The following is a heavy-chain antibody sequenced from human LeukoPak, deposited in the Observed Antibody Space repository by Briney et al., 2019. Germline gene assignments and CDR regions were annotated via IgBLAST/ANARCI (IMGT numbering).Heavy chain of an antibody. D-gene: IGHD6-19*01. CDR3: AKHQYSTGWYLNY. J-gene: IGHJ4*02. CDR2: ISGSDGST. V-gene: IGHV3-23*01. Sequence: PGGSLRLSCAASGFIFSSYAMSWVAQAPGKGLEGVSAISGSDGSTYYADSVKGRFTISRDNSKNTLFLQMNSLRAEDTAVYYCAKHQYSTGWYLNYWGQGTLVTVSS. CDR1: GFIFSSYA.